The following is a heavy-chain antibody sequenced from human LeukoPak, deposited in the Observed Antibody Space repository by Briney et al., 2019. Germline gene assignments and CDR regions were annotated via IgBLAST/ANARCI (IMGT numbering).Heavy chain of an antibody. D-gene: IGHD2-2*01. Sequence: PGGSLRLSCAASGFTFSSYWMSWVRQAPGKGLEWVAHIKQDGSEYYVDSVKGRFTISRDNAKNSLYLQMNSLRAEDTAVYYCARSRYIVVPWDYWGQGTLVTVSS. CDR1: GFTFSSYW. J-gene: IGHJ4*02. CDR3: ARSRYIVVPWDY. V-gene: IGHV3-7*01. CDR2: IKQDGSE.